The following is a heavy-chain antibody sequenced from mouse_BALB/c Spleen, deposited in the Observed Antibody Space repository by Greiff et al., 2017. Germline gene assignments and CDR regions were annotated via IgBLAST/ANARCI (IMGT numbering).Heavy chain of an antibody. CDR3: AREGTTAPYWYFDV. D-gene: IGHD1-2*01. J-gene: IGHJ1*01. CDR2: ISSGGSYT. CDR1: GFTFSSYA. V-gene: IGHV5-9-4*01. Sequence: EVQLQESGGGLVKPGGSLKLSCAASGFTFSSYAMSWVRQSPEKRLEWVAEISSGGSYTYYPDTVTGRFTISRDNAKNTLYLEMSSLRSEDTAMYYCAREGTTAPYWYFDVWGAGTTVTVSS.